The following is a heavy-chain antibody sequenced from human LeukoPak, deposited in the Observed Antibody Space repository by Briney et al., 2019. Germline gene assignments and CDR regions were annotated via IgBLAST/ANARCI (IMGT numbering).Heavy chain of an antibody. CDR1: GSTFTDYW. CDR2: IRQDGSEK. V-gene: IGHV3-7*01. Sequence: GGSLRLSCEVSGSTFTDYWMNWVRQAPGKGPEWVASIRQDGSEKTYVDSVKGRFTISRDNTKNSLSLQLNGLRAEDTAVYYCARDGTAAGLYFDLWGQGTLVTVSS. D-gene: IGHD6-13*01. CDR3: ARDGTAAGLYFDL. J-gene: IGHJ4*01.